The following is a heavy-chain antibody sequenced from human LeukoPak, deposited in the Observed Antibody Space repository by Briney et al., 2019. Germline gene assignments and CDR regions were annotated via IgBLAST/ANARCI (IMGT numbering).Heavy chain of an antibody. D-gene: IGHD6-13*01. CDR1: GFTFSSYA. CDR2: ISGSGGST. V-gene: IGHV3-23*01. CDR3: AKGLAAAGTPEGWFDP. J-gene: IGHJ5*02. Sequence: GGSLRLSCTASGFTFSSYAMSWVRQAPGKGLEWVSAISGSGGSTYYADPVKGRFTISRDNSKNTLYLQMNSLRAEDTAVYYCAKGLAAAGTPEGWFDPWGQGTLVTVSS.